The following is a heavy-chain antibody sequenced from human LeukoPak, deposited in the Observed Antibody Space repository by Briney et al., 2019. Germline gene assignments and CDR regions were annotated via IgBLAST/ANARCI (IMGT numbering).Heavy chain of an antibody. J-gene: IGHJ4*02. CDR2: MNPNSGNT. D-gene: IGHD2-2*01. CDR3: ARGAYGCSSTSCYAFDY. V-gene: IGHV1-8*01. CDR1: GYTFTSYD. Sequence: ASVKVSCKASGYTFTSYDINWVRQATGQGLEWMGWMNPNSGNTGYAQKFQGRVTMTRNTSISTAYMELSSLRSEDTAVYYCARGAYGCSSTSCYAFDYWGQGTLVTVSS.